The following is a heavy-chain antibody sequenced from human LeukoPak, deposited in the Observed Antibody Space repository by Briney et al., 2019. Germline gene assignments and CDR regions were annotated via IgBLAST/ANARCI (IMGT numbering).Heavy chain of an antibody. Sequence: GASVKVSCKASGYTFSSYSIRWVRQAPGQGLEWMGWISAYNGNTYYAQKLQGRLTMTTDTSTSTAYMELRSLRSDDTAVYYCAREGRYYYYYMDVWGKGTTVTVSS. CDR1: GYTFSSYS. D-gene: IGHD3-10*01. J-gene: IGHJ6*03. CDR2: ISAYNGNT. CDR3: AREGRYYYYYMDV. V-gene: IGHV1-18*01.